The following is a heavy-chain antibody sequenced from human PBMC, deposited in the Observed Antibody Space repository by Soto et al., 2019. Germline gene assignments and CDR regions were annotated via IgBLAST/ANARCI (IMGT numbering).Heavy chain of an antibody. J-gene: IGHJ6*02. V-gene: IGHV1-69*01. Sequence: QVQLVQSGAEVRKPGSSVKVSCKASGGTCSSYAIRWVRQVPGQGLEWMGEIISMFGAAMYAQTFQGRVTITADESASTAYMELSSLRSEDTATYYCARGGKERFRGSGMDVWGQGTTVTVS. CDR2: IISMFGAA. CDR1: GGTCSSYA. D-gene: IGHD1-1*01. CDR3: ARGGKERFRGSGMDV.